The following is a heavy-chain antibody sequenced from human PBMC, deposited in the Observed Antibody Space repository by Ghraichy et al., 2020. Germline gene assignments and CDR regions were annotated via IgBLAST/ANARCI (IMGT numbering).Heavy chain of an antibody. CDR2: IYTSGST. CDR3: ARDFCSGGSCDDRVGAFDF. D-gene: IGHD2-15*01. J-gene: IGHJ3*01. V-gene: IGHV4-4*07. CDR1: GGSISSYY. Sequence: SETLSLTCTVSGGSISSYYWSWIRQPAGKGLEWIGRIYTSGSTNYNPSLKSRVTMSVDTSKNQFSLKLSSVAAADTAVYYCARDFCSGGSCDDRVGAFDFWGEETMVTVSS.